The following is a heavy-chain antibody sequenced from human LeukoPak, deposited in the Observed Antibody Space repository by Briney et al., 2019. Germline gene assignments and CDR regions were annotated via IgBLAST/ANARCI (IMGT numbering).Heavy chain of an antibody. V-gene: IGHV1-18*01. CDR3: ARVVRRWYYFDY. J-gene: IGHJ4*02. CDR1: GYTFTSYG. CDR2: ISAYNGNT. D-gene: IGHD4-23*01. Sequence: ASVKVSCKASGYTFTSYGISWVRQAPGQGLEWMGWISAYNGNTNYAQKLQGRVTMATDTSTSTAYMELRSLRSDDTAVYYCARVVRRWYYFDYWGQGTLVTVSS.